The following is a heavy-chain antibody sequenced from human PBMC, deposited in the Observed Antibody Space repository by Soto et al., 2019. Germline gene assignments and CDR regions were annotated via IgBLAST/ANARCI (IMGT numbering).Heavy chain of an antibody. Sequence: SVKVSCKASGGTFNSYDINWVRQAPGQGLEWMGGIIPIVETPKYAQKFQGRVTITADEPTNTVYMELSSLRSEDTAMYYCARLSRPNYYDTSGFFKDNWFDPWGQGXLVTVYS. CDR2: IIPIVETP. J-gene: IGHJ5*02. V-gene: IGHV1-69*13. CDR1: GGTFNSYD. CDR3: ARLSRPNYYDTSGFFKDNWFDP. D-gene: IGHD3-22*01.